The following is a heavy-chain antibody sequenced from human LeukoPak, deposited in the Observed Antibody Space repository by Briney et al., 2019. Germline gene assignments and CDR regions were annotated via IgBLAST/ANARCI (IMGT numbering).Heavy chain of an antibody. CDR3: ARAVAVAGFDP. Sequence: GGSLRLSCAASGFTFSSYAMHWVRQAPGKGLEWVAVISYDGSNKYYADSVKGRFTISRDNSKNTLYLQMNSLRAEDTAVYYCARAVAVAGFDPWGQGTLDTVSS. J-gene: IGHJ5*02. D-gene: IGHD6-19*01. CDR2: ISYDGSNK. V-gene: IGHV3-30-3*01. CDR1: GFTFSSYA.